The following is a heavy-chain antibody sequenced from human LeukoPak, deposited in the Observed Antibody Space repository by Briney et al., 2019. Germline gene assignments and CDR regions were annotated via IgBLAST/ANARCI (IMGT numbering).Heavy chain of an antibody. CDR3: AILTTHSSSSQFDY. D-gene: IGHD6-6*01. J-gene: IGHJ4*02. V-gene: IGHV3-23*01. Sequence: GGSLRLSCAASGFTFSRYAMSWVRQAPGKGLEWVSAISGSGTITYYADSVKGRFTISRDNSKDTQYLQMNSLRAEDTAIYFCAILTTHSSSSQFDYWGQGTLVTVSS. CDR1: GFTFSRYA. CDR2: ISGSGTIT.